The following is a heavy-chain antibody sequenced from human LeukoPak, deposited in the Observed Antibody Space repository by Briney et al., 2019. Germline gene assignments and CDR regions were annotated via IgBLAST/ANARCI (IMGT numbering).Heavy chain of an antibody. Sequence: PGGSLRLSCGASGFTFSDYSMNWVRQAPGKGLAWVASITSAGGYTYYADSLKGRFTISRDNAQNSLFLQMNSLRAEDTAVYFCATSGGFVLPNAITGNWYMDVWGRGTSVTVSS. J-gene: IGHJ6*03. V-gene: IGHV3-21*01. CDR1: GFTFSDYS. D-gene: IGHD2-2*01. CDR3: ATSGGFVLPNAITGNWYMDV. CDR2: ITSAGGYT.